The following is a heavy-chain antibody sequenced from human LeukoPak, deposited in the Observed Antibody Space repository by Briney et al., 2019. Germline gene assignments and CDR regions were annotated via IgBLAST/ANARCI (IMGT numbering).Heavy chain of an antibody. CDR1: GGSISSSSYY. Sequence: SETLSLTCTVSGGSISSSSYYWGWIRQPPGKGLEWIGSIYYSGSTYYNPSLKSRVTISVDTSKNQFSLKLSSVAAADTAVYYCARGPFDYWGQGTLVTVSS. CDR3: ARGPFDY. J-gene: IGHJ4*02. CDR2: IYYSGST. V-gene: IGHV4-39*01.